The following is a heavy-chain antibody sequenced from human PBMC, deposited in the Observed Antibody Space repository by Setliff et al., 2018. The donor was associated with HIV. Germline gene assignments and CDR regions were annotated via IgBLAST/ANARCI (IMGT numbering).Heavy chain of an antibody. CDR3: ARGGSRGSWYWDY. V-gene: IGHV4-30-2*01. CDR1: GGFISTGGYS. D-gene: IGHD6-13*01. Sequence: PSETLSLTCTVPGGFISTGGYSWNWIRQPPGKGLEWIGYIYHSGNTYYNPSLKSRVSTSVDRSKNHFSLRLSSVTAADTAVYYCARGGSRGSWYWDYWGQGTLVTVSS. J-gene: IGHJ4*02. CDR2: IYHSGNT.